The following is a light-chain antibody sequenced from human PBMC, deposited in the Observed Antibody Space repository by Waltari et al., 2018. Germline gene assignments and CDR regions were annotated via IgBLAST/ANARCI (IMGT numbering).Light chain of an antibody. CDR3: QQYNEWPRT. CDR2: GAS. Sequence: EIVMTQSPATLSVSPGERATLSCRASQSVSSNLAWYQQRPGQAPRLLIHGASTRATGIPARFSGGGSGTEFTLTISSLQSEDFAVYHCQQYNEWPRTFGQGTKVEIK. J-gene: IGKJ1*01. CDR1: QSVSSN. V-gene: IGKV3-15*01.